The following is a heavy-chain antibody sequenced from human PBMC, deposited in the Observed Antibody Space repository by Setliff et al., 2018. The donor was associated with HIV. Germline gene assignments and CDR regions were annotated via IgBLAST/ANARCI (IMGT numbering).Heavy chain of an antibody. J-gene: IGHJ4*02. CDR2: ITGSGDTI. V-gene: IGHV3-48*03. CDR3: AREATPRHSSGWVYFDY. CDR1: GFTFSNYE. Sequence: GGSLRLSCAASGFTFSNYEMSWVRQAPGKGPEWVSYITGSGDTIYYADSMKGRFTMSRDNAKDSVYLQMNTLRVEDTAVYYCAREATPRHSSGWVYFDYWGQGMMVTVSS. D-gene: IGHD6-19*01.